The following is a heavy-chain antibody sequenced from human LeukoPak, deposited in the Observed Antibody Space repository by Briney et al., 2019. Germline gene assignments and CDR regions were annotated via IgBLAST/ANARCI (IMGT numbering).Heavy chain of an antibody. CDR1: GFTFSSYW. J-gene: IGHJ5*02. Sequence: GGSLRLSCAASGFTFSSYWMSWVRQAPGKGLEWVANIKQDGSEKYYADSVKGRFTISRDNAKNSLYLQMNSLGAEDTAVYYCARDRGDSSGWSVPNWFDPWGQGTLVTVSS. CDR3: ARDRGDSSGWSVPNWFDP. CDR2: IKQDGSEK. V-gene: IGHV3-7*01. D-gene: IGHD6-19*01.